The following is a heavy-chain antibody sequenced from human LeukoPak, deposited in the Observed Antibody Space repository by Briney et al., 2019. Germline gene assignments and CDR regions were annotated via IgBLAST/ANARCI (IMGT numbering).Heavy chain of an antibody. V-gene: IGHV1-18*01. CDR2: ISAYNGNT. CDR1: GYTFTSYG. D-gene: IGHD3-10*01. J-gene: IGHJ6*02. Sequence: VASVKVSCKASGYTFTSYGISWVRQAPGQGLEWMGWISAYNGNTNYAQKLQGRVTMTTDTSTSTAYMELRSLRSDDTAVYYCARAGYGSGSYSNYYGMDVWGQGTTVTVSS. CDR3: ARAGYGSGSYSNYYGMDV.